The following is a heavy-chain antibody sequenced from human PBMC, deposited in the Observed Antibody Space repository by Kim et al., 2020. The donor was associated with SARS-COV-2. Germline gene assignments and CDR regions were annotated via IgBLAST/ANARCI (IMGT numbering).Heavy chain of an antibody. V-gene: IGHV3-23*01. CDR1: GFTFSSYA. CDR3: ANGVVQLWFTFDY. J-gene: IGHJ4*02. D-gene: IGHD5-18*01. Sequence: GGSLRLSCAASGFTFSSYAMSWVRQAPGKGLEWVSAISGSGGSTYYADSVKGRFTISRDNSKNTLYLQMNSLRAEDTAVYYCANGVVQLWFTFDYWGQGTLVTVSS. CDR2: ISGSGGST.